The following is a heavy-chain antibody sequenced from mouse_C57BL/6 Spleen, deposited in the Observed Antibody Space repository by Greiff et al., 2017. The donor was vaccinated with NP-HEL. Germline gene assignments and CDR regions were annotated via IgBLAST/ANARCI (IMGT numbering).Heavy chain of an antibody. CDR3: ARGKSLYYDDLYYAMDY. CDR1: GYTFTDYY. J-gene: IGHJ4*01. V-gene: IGHV1-76*01. CDR2: IYPGSGNT. D-gene: IGHD2-4*01. Sequence: QVQLKQSGAELVRPGASVKLSCKASGYTFTDYYINWVKQRPGQGLEWIARIYPGSGNTYYNEKFKGKATLTAEKSSSTAYMQLSSLTSEDSAVYFCARGKSLYYDDLYYAMDYWGQGTSVTVSS.